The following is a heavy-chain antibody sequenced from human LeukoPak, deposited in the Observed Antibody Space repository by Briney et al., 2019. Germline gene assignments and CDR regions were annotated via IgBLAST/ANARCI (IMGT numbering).Heavy chain of an antibody. V-gene: IGHV3-48*03. CDR1: GFTFDNYG. J-gene: IGHJ6*04. CDR2: ISSSGSTI. Sequence: GGSLRLSCAASGFTFDNYGINWVRQAPGKGLEWVSYISSSGSTIYYADSVKGRFTISRDNAKNSLYLQMNSLRAEDTAVYYCAELGITMIGGVWGKGTTVTISS. CDR3: AELGITMIGGV. D-gene: IGHD3-10*02.